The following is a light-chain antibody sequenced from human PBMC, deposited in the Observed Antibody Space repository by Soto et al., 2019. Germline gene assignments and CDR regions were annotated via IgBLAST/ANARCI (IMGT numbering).Light chain of an antibody. CDR2: AAS. CDR1: QGISNY. J-gene: IGKJ3*01. V-gene: IGKV1-27*01. Sequence: DIQMTQSPSSLSASVGDRVTITCRASQGISNYLARYQQKPGKVPKLLIYAASTLQSGVPSRFSGSGSGTDFTLTISSLQPEDVATYYCQKYNSALIFTFGPGTKVDIK. CDR3: QKYNSALIFT.